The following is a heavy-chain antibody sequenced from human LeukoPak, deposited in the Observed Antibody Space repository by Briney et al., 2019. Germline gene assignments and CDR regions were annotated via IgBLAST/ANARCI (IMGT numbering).Heavy chain of an antibody. D-gene: IGHD2-15*01. CDR1: GFTFSSYW. Sequence: GGSLRLSCAASGFTFSSYWMHWVRQAPGKGLVWVSCINSDGSSTRYADSVKGRFSISRDNAKNALYLQMNSLRAGDTAVFYCARELSGSISRHFDYWGQGTLVTVSS. CDR2: INSDGSST. CDR3: ARELSGSISRHFDY. V-gene: IGHV3-74*01. J-gene: IGHJ4*02.